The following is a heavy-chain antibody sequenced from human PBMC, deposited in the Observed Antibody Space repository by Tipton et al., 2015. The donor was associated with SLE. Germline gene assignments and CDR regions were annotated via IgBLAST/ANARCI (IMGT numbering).Heavy chain of an antibody. V-gene: IGHV3-43*01. J-gene: IGHJ4*02. CDR1: GFSFDDYS. CDR3: ARGRLVTASGGLFDY. CDR2: IRWDAVTT. D-gene: IGHD2-15*01. Sequence: SLRLSCAASGFSFDDYSMHWVRQAPGKGLEWVSVIRWDAVTTYYADSVKGRFTISRDNSKNTLYLQMNSLRAENTAVYYCARGRLVTASGGLFDYWGQGALVTVSS.